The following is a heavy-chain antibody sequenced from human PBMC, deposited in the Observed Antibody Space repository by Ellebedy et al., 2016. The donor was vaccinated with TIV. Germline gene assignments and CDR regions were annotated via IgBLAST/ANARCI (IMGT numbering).Heavy chain of an antibody. Sequence: AASVKVSCKASGYTFTSYGISWVRQAPGQGLEWMGWISAYNGNTNYAQKLQGRVTMTTDTSTSTAYMELRSLRSDDTAVYYCARSGATSRLQSELPDYWGQGTLVTVSS. J-gene: IGHJ4*02. CDR3: ARSGATSRLQSELPDY. CDR1: GYTFTSYG. D-gene: IGHD5-12*01. V-gene: IGHV1-18*01. CDR2: ISAYNGNT.